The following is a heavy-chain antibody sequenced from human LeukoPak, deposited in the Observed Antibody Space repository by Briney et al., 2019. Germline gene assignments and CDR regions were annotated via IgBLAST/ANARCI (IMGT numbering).Heavy chain of an antibody. Sequence: GESLKISCKGSGYSFTSYWIGWVRQMPGRGLEWMGIIYPGDSDTRYSPSFQGQVTISADKSISTAYLQWSSLKASDTAMYYCARHWVNYYDSSGYYYYMDVWGKGTTVTVSS. CDR2: IYPGDSDT. V-gene: IGHV5-51*01. CDR1: GYSFTSYW. D-gene: IGHD3-22*01. CDR3: ARHWVNYYDSSGYYYYMDV. J-gene: IGHJ6*03.